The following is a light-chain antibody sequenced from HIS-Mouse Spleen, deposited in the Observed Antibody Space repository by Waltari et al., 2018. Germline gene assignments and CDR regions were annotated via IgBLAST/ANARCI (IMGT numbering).Light chain of an antibody. J-gene: IGKJ1*01. CDR3: QQYYSYPRT. CDR1: QGISSY. Sequence: DIQLTQSPSFLSASVGDRVTITCRASQGISSYLAWYQQKPGKAPKLLIYAASTLQSGVPSRFSGSGSGTEFTLTISCLQSEDFATYYCQQYYSYPRTFGQGTKVEIK. V-gene: IGKV1-9*01. CDR2: AAS.